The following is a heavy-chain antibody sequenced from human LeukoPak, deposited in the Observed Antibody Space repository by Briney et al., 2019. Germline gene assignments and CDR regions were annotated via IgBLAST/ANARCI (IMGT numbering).Heavy chain of an antibody. Sequence: SETLSLTRTVSGGSISSSSYYWSWIRQPAGKGLEWIGRIYTSGSTNYNPSLKSRVTISVDTSKNQFSLKLSSVTAADTAVYYCARGGTGTTGGLFSHYYYYYYMDVWGKGTTVTVSS. CDR1: GGSISSSSYY. V-gene: IGHV4-61*02. CDR2: IYTSGST. D-gene: IGHD1-7*01. J-gene: IGHJ6*03. CDR3: ARGGTGTTGGLFSHYYYYYYMDV.